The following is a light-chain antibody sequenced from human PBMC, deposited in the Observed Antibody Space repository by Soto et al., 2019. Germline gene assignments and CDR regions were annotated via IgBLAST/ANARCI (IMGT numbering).Light chain of an antibody. V-gene: IGKV3-20*01. CDR2: SSS. Sequence: EIVLTQSPGTLSLSPGERAILSCRASQSVRRSFLAWYQQKPGQAPRLLIYSSSNRATGIPDRFSGSGSGTDFTLTISRLEPADFAVYYCQQYGRSPLTFGGGTKVEIK. CDR1: QSVRRSF. J-gene: IGKJ4*01. CDR3: QQYGRSPLT.